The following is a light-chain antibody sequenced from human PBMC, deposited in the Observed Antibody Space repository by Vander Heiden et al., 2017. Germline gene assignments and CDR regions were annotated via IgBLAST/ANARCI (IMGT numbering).Light chain of an antibody. CDR3: QQDNSYTET. CDR1: QSISSW. V-gene: IGKV1-5*01. CDR2: DAS. J-gene: IGKJ1*01. Sequence: IQMTQSPSTRSASVGDRVTITCRASQSISSWLAWYQQKPGKAPKLLIYDASSLESGVPSRFSGSGSGTEFTLTISSLQPDDFATYYCQQDNSYTETFGQGTKVEIK.